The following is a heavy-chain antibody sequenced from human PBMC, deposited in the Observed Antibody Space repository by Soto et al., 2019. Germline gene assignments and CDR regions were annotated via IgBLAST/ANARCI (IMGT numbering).Heavy chain of an antibody. J-gene: IGHJ4*02. D-gene: IGHD6-6*01. CDR1: GVTFSNYW. CDR3: ARTLARRGNYFDN. CDR2: LNIDGSTR. Sequence: GGSLRLSCSASGVTFSNYWMHWVRQGPGKGLVWVARLNIDGSTRNYADSVKGRFTISRDNAQNTLFLQMNSLKAEDTAMYYCARTLARRGNYFDNWGQGTLVTVSS. V-gene: IGHV3-74*01.